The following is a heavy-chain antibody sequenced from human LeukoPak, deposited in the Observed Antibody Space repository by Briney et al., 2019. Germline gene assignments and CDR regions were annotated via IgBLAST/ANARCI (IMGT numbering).Heavy chain of an antibody. V-gene: IGHV3-9*01. J-gene: IGHJ4*02. CDR1: GFTFNDYA. CDR2: ISWNSRSI. D-gene: IGHD3-22*01. Sequence: PGGSLRLSCATSGFTFNDYAMYWVRQAPGKGLEWVSGISWNSRSIAYADSVKGRFTISRDNAKNSLYLQMNSLRAEDTAVYYCARHYYDSSGYYYGGVDYWGQGTLVTVSS. CDR3: ARHYYDSSGYYYGGVDY.